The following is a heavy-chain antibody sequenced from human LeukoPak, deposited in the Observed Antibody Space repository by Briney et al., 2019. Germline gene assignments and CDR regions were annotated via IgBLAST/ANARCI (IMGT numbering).Heavy chain of an antibody. Sequence: PSETLSLTCSVSGGSISSGNCYWSWIRQPAGRGLEWIGRVHTRGSTNYNPSLKSRLTMSLDTSKDQFSLKLTSVTAAGTAVYYCARTDLLTGYSSLDYWAQGPLVTVSS. CDR3: ARTDLLTGYSSLDY. D-gene: IGHD3-9*01. J-gene: IGHJ4*02. CDR2: VHTRGST. CDR1: GGSISSGNCY. V-gene: IGHV4-61*02.